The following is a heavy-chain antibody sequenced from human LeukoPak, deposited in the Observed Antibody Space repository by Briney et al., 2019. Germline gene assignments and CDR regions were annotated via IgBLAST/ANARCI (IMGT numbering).Heavy chain of an antibody. J-gene: IGHJ3*01. V-gene: IGHV3-7*04. Sequence: GGSLRLSCAASGFTFSSYWMSWVRQAPGRGLEWVANIKQDGSEKYYVDSVKGRFTISRDNSKDTVYLQMNSLRAEDTAIFYCARDIELSTWGPGTMVTVSS. CDR1: GFTFSSYW. CDR3: ARDIELST. D-gene: IGHD3-16*02. CDR2: IKQDGSEK.